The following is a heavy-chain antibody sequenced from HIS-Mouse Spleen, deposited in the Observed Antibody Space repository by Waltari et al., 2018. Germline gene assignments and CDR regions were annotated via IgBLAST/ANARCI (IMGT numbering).Heavy chain of an antibody. CDR3: AREIPSSSSWYDWYFDR. CDR2: INPKSGGT. V-gene: IGHV1-2*02. Sequence: QVQLVQSGAEVKKPGASVKVSCKASGYTFTGYYMHWVRQAPGQGLEWMGWINPKSGGTNYATKFQGRVTMTRATSKNQFSLKLSSVTAADTAVYYCAREIPSSSSWYDWYFDRWGRGTLVTVSS. D-gene: IGHD6-13*01. J-gene: IGHJ2*01. CDR1: GYTFTGYY.